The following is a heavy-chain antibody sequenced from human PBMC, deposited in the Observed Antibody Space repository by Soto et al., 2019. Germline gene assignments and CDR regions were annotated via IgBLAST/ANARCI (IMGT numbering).Heavy chain of an antibody. V-gene: IGHV3-30-3*01. CDR2: ISYDGSNK. Sequence: GGSLRLSCAASGFTFSSYAMHWVRQAPGKGLEWVAVISYDGSNKYYADSVKGRFTISRDNSKNTLYLQMNSLRAEDTAVYYCAFIWLQDSAQVWGQGTLVTVSS. J-gene: IGHJ4*02. D-gene: IGHD5-18*01. CDR3: AFIWLQDSAQV. CDR1: GFTFSSYA.